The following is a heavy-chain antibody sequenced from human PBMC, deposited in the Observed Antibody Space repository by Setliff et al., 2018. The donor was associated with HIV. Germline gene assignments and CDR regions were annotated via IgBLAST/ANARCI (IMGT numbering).Heavy chain of an antibody. CDR2: ISYRGTT. Sequence: SETLSLTCTVSGVSINSGDYFWSWIRHHPGKGLEWIGYISYRGTTYYNPSFKSRVTMSMDTSKNQVSLKLTSVTAADTAVHFCARLQKLDDIYYLDDWGQGTLVTVSS. D-gene: IGHD4-4*01. CDR1: GVSINSGDYF. CDR3: ARLQKLDDIYYLDD. J-gene: IGHJ4*02. V-gene: IGHV4-31*03.